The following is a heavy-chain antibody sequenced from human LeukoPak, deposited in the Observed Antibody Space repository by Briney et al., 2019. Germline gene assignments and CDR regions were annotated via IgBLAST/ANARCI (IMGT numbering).Heavy chain of an antibody. Sequence: SETLSLTCAVSGGSISSSNWWSWVRQPPGKGLEWIGSIYYSGSTYYNPSLKSRVTISVDTSKNQFSLKLSSVTAADTAVYYCARHGYSYGFDYWGQGTLVTVSS. D-gene: IGHD5-18*01. V-gene: IGHV4-39*01. J-gene: IGHJ4*02. CDR1: GGSISSSNW. CDR2: IYYSGST. CDR3: ARHGYSYGFDY.